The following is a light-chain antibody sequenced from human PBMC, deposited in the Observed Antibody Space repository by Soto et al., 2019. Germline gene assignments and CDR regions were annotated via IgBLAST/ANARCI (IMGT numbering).Light chain of an antibody. J-gene: IGKJ1*01. CDR2: GAS. CDR1: QSLGTN. Sequence: EIVMRQSPATLSVSPGERATLSCRASQSLGTNLAWFQQKPGQAPRLLIHGASTRATGTPARFSGSGSGTEFTLTISSLQSEDLAVYYCQQYNMWPRTYGQGTKVDIK. V-gene: IGKV3-15*01. CDR3: QQYNMWPRT.